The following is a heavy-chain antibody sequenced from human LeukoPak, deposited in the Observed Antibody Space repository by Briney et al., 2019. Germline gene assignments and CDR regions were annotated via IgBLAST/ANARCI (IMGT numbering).Heavy chain of an antibody. CDR1: GFTFSSYS. Sequence: PGGSLRLSCAASGFTFSSYSMNWVRQAPGKGLEWVSYISSSSSTTYYADSVKGRFMISRDNSKNTLYLQMNRLRAEDTAVYYCARVPHTYEYCGSDCHHYWGQGTLVTVSS. V-gene: IGHV3-48*01. D-gene: IGHD2-21*02. CDR3: ARVPHTYEYCGSDCHHY. J-gene: IGHJ4*02. CDR2: ISSSSSTT.